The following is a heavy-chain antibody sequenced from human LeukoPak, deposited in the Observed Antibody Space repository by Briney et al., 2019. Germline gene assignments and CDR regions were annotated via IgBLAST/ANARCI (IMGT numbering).Heavy chain of an antibody. V-gene: IGHV4-59*01. D-gene: IGHD3-22*01. J-gene: IGHJ4*02. CDR1: GGSFSGYY. Sequence: SETLSLTCAVYGGSFSGYYWSWIRQPPGKGLEWIGYIYYSGSTNYNPSLKSRVTISVDTSKNQFSLKLSSVTAADTAVYYCARVDSSGYHFDYWGQGTLVTVSS. CDR3: ARVDSSGYHFDY. CDR2: IYYSGST.